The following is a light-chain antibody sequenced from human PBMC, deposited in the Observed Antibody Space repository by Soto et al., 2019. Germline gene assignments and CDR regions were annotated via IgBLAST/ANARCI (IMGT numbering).Light chain of an antibody. CDR2: GAS. V-gene: IGKV3-20*01. CDR3: QQYVSSPYT. J-gene: IGKJ2*01. CDR1: QSVSDSY. Sequence: DIVLTQSPGTLSLSPGERATLSCRASQSVSDSYLAWYQQKPGQSPRLLIFGASIRATGIPDRFSGSGSGTDFALTINRLEPEDFAVYYCQQYVSSPYTFGQGTKLEIK.